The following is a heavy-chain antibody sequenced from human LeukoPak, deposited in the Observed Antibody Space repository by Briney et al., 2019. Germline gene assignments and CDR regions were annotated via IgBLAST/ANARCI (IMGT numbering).Heavy chain of an antibody. CDR3: ARVGGPGYSSGWYGY. Sequence: ASVKVSCKASGYTFTGYYMHWVRQAPGQGLEWMGWINPNSGGTNYAQKFQGRVTMTRDTSISTDYMELSRLRSDDTAVYYCARVGGPGYSSGWYGYWGQGTLVTVSS. V-gene: IGHV1-2*02. D-gene: IGHD6-19*01. J-gene: IGHJ4*02. CDR2: INPNSGGT. CDR1: GYTFTGYY.